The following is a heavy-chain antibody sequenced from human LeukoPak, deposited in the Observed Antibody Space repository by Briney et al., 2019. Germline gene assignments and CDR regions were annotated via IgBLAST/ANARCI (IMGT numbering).Heavy chain of an antibody. CDR1: GGSISSYY. Sequence: SETLSLTCTVSGGSISSYYWRWIRQPAGKGLEWIGRIYTSGTTFYNPSLKSRVTISVDTSKNQFSLKLSAVTAADTAVYHCARLSISTALNENDYWGQGTLVTVSS. D-gene: IGHD3-9*01. V-gene: IGHV4-4*07. CDR2: IYTSGTT. CDR3: ARLSISTALNENDY. J-gene: IGHJ4*02.